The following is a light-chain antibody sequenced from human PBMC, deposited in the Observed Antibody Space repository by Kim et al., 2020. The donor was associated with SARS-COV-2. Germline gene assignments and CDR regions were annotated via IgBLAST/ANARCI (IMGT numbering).Light chain of an antibody. J-gene: IGKJ3*01. Sequence: SVGDRVTITCRASQSISSYLNWYQQKPGKATKLLIYAASSLQSGVPSRFSGSGSGTDFTLTISSLQPEDFATYYCQQSYSTPIFTFGPGTKVDIK. CDR1: QSISSY. CDR2: AAS. V-gene: IGKV1-39*01. CDR3: QQSYSTPIFT.